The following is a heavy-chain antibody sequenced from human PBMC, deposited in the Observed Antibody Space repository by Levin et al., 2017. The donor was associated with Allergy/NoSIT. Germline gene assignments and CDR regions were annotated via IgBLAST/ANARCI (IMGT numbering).Heavy chain of an antibody. CDR2: IIPMFGTV. V-gene: IGHV1-69*13. D-gene: IGHD6-19*01. CDR1: GGIFSSYG. Sequence: SVKVSCKASGGIFSSYGITWVRQAPGQGLEWMGGIIPMFGTVKYAQKMQGRVTITADEGTSTAYMELSSLRHDDTAMFYCAAVSYGSGWYWSEYWGQGTLVSVSS. J-gene: IGHJ4*02. CDR3: AAVSYGSGWYWSEY.